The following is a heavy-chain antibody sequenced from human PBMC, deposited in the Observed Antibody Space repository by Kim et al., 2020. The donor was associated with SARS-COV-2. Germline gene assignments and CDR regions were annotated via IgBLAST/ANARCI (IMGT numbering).Heavy chain of an antibody. J-gene: IGHJ6*02. D-gene: IGHD5-18*01. CDR2: INHSGST. Sequence: SETLSLTCAVYGGSFSGYYWSWIRQPPGKGLEWIGEINHSGSTNYNPSLKSRVTISVDTSKNQFSLKLSSVTAADTAVYYCARGDVDTAMFGPNTRYYYYGMDVWGQGTTVTVSS. V-gene: IGHV4-34*01. CDR3: ARGDVDTAMFGPNTRYYYYGMDV. CDR1: GGSFSGYY.